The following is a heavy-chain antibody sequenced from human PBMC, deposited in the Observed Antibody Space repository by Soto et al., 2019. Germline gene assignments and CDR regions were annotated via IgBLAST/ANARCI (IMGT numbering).Heavy chain of an antibody. J-gene: IGHJ6*02. Sequence: SVKVSCKASGGTFSSYAISWVRQAPGQGLEWMGGIIPIFGTANYAQKFQGRVTITADESTNTAYMELSSLRSEDTAVYYCARDHGPADFWSGYYYYGMDVWGQGTTVTVSS. V-gene: IGHV1-69*13. CDR1: GGTFSSYA. CDR3: ARDHGPADFWSGYYYYGMDV. D-gene: IGHD3-3*01. CDR2: IIPIFGTA.